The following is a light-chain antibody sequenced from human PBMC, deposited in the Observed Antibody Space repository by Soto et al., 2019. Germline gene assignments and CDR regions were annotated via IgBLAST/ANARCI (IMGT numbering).Light chain of an antibody. Sequence: EIVLPKSPATLSFSPGDRAILSCRASQFVSSNLAWYQQKPGQAPRLLIYGASTRATGIPARFSGSGSGTEFTLTISNLQSEDFAVYFCQQYHNCPPITFGQGTRLETK. J-gene: IGKJ5*01. CDR2: GAS. CDR3: QQYHNCPPIT. V-gene: IGKV3D-15*01. CDR1: QFVSSN.